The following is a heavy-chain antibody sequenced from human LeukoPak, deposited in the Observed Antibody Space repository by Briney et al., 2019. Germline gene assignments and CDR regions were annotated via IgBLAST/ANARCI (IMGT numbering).Heavy chain of an antibody. J-gene: IGHJ5*02. CDR2: IYYSGST. Sequence: SETLSLTCTVSGGSISSYYWSWIRQPPGKGLEWIGSIYYSGSTYYNPSLKSRVTISVDTSKNQFSLKLSSVTAADTAVYYCARHPSPAAQGGWFDPWGQGTLVTVSS. V-gene: IGHV4-59*05. CDR1: GGSISSYY. CDR3: ARHPSPAAQGGWFDP. D-gene: IGHD2-2*01.